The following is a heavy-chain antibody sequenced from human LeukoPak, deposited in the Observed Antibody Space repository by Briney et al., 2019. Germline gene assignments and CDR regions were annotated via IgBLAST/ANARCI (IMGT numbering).Heavy chain of an antibody. Sequence: ASVKVSCKASGYTFTSYCMHWVRQAPGQGLEWMGWINPNSGGTNYAQKFQGRVTMTRDTSISTAYMELSRLRSDDTAVYYCAIVNTYSSGWYLIDYYYGMDVWGQGTTVTVSS. V-gene: IGHV1-2*02. CDR1: GYTFTSYC. CDR3: AIVNTYSSGWYLIDYYYGMDV. D-gene: IGHD6-19*01. CDR2: INPNSGGT. J-gene: IGHJ6*02.